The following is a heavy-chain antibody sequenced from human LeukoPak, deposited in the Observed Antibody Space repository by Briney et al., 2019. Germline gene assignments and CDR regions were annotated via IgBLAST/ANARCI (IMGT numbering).Heavy chain of an antibody. D-gene: IGHD6-13*01. CDR2: INHSGST. J-gene: IGHJ6*03. Sequence: PSETLSLTCAVYGGSFSGYYWSWIRQPPGKGLEWIGEINHSGSTNYNPSLKSRVTISVDTSKNQFSLKLSSVTAADTAVYYCARQSGIAAAGYHYYYYMDVWGKGTTVTVSS. CDR3: ARQSGIAAAGYHYYYYMDV. CDR1: GGSFSGYY. V-gene: IGHV4-34*01.